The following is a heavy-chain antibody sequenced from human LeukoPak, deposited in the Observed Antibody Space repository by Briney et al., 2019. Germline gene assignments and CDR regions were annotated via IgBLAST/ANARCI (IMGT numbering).Heavy chain of an antibody. V-gene: IGHV4-59*12. CDR3: ARASPWFDP. Sequence: SETLSLTCSVSGGSINNYYWSWIRQPPGKRLEWIGYIYSSGSTNFHPSLKSRVTISLDTSRNQFSLKLSSVTAADTAVYYCARASPWFDPWGQGTLVTVSS. J-gene: IGHJ5*02. CDR2: IYSSGST. CDR1: GGSINNYY.